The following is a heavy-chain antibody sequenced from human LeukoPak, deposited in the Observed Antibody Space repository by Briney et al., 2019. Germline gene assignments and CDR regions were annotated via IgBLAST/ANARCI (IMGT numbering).Heavy chain of an antibody. Sequence: SETLSLTCTVSVGSISSGDYYWSWIRQPPGNGLEWHGYIYYSGSTNYNPSLKSQVPISVTMAKNQFTLKLTSVTASAPAGIFCARTVYSSGFFDRWGQGTLVTVSS. V-gene: IGHV4-61*08. CDR3: ARTVYSSGFFDR. CDR2: IYYSGST. CDR1: VGSISSGDYY. J-gene: IGHJ4*02. D-gene: IGHD6-19*01.